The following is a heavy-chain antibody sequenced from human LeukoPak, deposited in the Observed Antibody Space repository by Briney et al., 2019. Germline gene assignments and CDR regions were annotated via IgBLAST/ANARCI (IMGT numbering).Heavy chain of an antibody. Sequence: SETLSLTCTVSGGSISSYYWSWIRQPAGKGLEWIGRIYTSGSTNYNPSLKSRVTMSVDTSKNQFSLKLSSVTAADTAVYYCVTGRYSYGWYDHWGQGILVTVSS. CDR2: IYTSGST. CDR3: VTGRYSYGWYDH. J-gene: IGHJ5*02. V-gene: IGHV4-4*07. D-gene: IGHD1-26*01. CDR1: GGSISSYY.